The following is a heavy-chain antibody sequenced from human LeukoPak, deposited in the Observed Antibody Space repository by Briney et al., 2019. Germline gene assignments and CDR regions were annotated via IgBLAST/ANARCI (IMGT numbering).Heavy chain of an antibody. CDR2: ISSSGSTI. D-gene: IGHD3-10*02. CDR3: AELGITMIGGV. J-gene: IGHJ6*04. V-gene: IGHV3-48*03. Sequence: QPGGPLRLSCAASGFTFSSYEMNWVRQAPGKVLEWVSYISSSGSTIYYADSVKGRFTISRDNAKNSLYLQMNSLRAEDTAVYYCAELGITMIGGVWGKGTTVTISS. CDR1: GFTFSSYE.